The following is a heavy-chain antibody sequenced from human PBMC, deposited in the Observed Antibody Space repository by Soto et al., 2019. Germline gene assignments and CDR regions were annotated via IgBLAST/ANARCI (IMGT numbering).Heavy chain of an antibody. J-gene: IGHJ4*02. CDR1: GFMFKSYV. V-gene: IGHV3-30*19. CDR2: TSYDGNNK. D-gene: IGHD3-16*01. CDR3: ARWGTTGGFDL. Sequence: QLQLVESGGGVVQPGTSLRLSCTASGFMFKSYVMHLVRQAPGKGLEWVALTSYDGNNKYYGDSVKGRFTVSRDNAKNTPHRQMDSLRPEDTALYYCARWGTTGGFDLWGQGTLVSVSS.